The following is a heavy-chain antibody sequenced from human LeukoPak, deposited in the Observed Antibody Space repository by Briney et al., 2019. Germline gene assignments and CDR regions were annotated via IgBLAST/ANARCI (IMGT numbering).Heavy chain of an antibody. CDR1: GGSISSYY. CDR3: ARSSTSDYYYYYMDV. Sequence: SETLSLTCTVSGGSISSYYWSWIRQPPGKGLEWIGYIYYSGSTNYNPSLKSRVTISEDTSKNQFSLKLSSVTAADTAVYYCARSSTSDYYYYYMDVWGKGTTVTVSS. J-gene: IGHJ6*03. D-gene: IGHD2-2*01. CDR2: IYYSGST. V-gene: IGHV4-59*12.